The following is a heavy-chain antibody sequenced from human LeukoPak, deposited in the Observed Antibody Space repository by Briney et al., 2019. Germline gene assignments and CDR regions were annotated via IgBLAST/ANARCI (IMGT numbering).Heavy chain of an antibody. J-gene: IGHJ6*02. CDR2: IYYSGST. CDR1: GGSVSSGSYY. CDR3: ASGWVYNYYYGMDV. V-gene: IGHV4-61*01. D-gene: IGHD6-19*01. Sequence: SETLSLTCTVSGGSVSSGSYYWSWIRQPPGKGLEWIGYIYYSGSTNYNPSLKSRVTMSVDTSKNQFSLKLSSVTAADTAVYYCASGWVYNYYYGMDVWGQGTTVTVSS.